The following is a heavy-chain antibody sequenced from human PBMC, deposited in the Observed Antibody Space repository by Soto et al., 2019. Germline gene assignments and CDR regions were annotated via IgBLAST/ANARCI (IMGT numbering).Heavy chain of an antibody. CDR2: IDNAGTDS. D-gene: IGHD3-10*01. J-gene: IGHJ6*04. V-gene: IGHV3-74*01. Sequence: EVQLVESGGGLVQPGGSLRLSCAASGFTLSGRSMHWVRQAPGKELVWVSGIDNAGTDSTYADSVKGRFTSSRDNAKNMLYLQMNSLRVEDTAVYYCARGWFGPDAWGKGTTVTVSS. CDR3: ARGWFGPDA. CDR1: GFTLSGRS.